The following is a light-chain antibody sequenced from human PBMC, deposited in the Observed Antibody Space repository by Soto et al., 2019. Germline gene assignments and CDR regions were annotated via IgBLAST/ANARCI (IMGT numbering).Light chain of an antibody. CDR2: VGTGGMEG. J-gene: IGLJ2*01. V-gene: IGLV9-49*01. Sequence: QLVLTQPPSASASLGASVTLTCTLSSGYNNYKVDWYQQRPGKGPRFGMRVGTGGMEGSKGDGIPDRFSVLGSGLNRFLTIKDIQEEDESDYHCGADHGSGSNFLVVFGGGTKLTVL. CDR1: SGYNNYK. CDR3: GADHGSGSNFLVV.